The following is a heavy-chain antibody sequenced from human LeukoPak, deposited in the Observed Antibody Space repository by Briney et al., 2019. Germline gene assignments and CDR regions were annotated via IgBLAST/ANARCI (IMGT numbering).Heavy chain of an antibody. CDR3: ARGLYGDYGDY. J-gene: IGHJ4*02. CDR1: GGSISSGSYY. CDR2: IHTSGST. V-gene: IGHV4-61*02. Sequence: SETLSLTCTVSGGSISSGSYYWSWIRQPAGKGLEWIGRIHTSGSTNYNPSLKSRVTISVDTSKNQSSLKLSSVTAADTAVYYCARGLYGDYGDYWGQGTLVTVSS. D-gene: IGHD4-17*01.